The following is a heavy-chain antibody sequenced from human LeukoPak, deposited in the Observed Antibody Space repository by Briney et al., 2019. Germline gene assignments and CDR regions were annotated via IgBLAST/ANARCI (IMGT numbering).Heavy chain of an antibody. CDR1: GFIFSSYA. V-gene: IGHV3-23*01. J-gene: IGHJ4*02. CDR3: AKADPGTGAFDY. CDR2: ISDGGGTI. Sequence: PGGSLRLSCAASGFIFSSYAMDWVRQAPGKGLEWVSAISDGGGTIYYADSVEGRFTVSRDNSKNTLYLQMNSLRAEDTAVYYCAKADPGTGAFDYWGQGTLVTASS. D-gene: IGHD1-1*01.